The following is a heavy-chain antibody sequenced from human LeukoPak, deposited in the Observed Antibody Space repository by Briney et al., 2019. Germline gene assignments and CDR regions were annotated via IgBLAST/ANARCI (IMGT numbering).Heavy chain of an antibody. V-gene: IGHV1-18*01. Sequence: ASVKVSCRASGYTFTSYGISWVRQAPGQGLEWMGWISAYNGNTNYAQKLQGRVTMTTDTSTSTAYMELRSLRSDGTAVYYCARDSITRADYYYYYYMDVWGKGTTVTVSS. CDR1: GYTFTSYG. D-gene: IGHD7-27*01. CDR2: ISAYNGNT. CDR3: ARDSITRADYYYYYYMDV. J-gene: IGHJ6*03.